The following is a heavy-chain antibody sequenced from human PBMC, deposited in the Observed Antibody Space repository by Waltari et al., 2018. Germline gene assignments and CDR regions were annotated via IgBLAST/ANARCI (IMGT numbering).Heavy chain of an antibody. J-gene: IGHJ3*02. CDR1: GGSISSSSYY. V-gene: IGHV4-39*07. CDR3: ARDRPYCGGDCYSSAFDI. D-gene: IGHD2-21*01. Sequence: QLQLQESGPGLVTPSETLSLTCTVSGGSISSSSYYWGWIRPPPGKGLEWIGSIYYSGSTYYNPSLKSRVTISVDTSKNQFSLKLSSVTAADTAVYYCARDRPYCGGDCYSSAFDIWGQGTMVTVSS. CDR2: IYYSGST.